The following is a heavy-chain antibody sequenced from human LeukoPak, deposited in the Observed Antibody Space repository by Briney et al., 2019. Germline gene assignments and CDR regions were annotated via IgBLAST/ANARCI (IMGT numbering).Heavy chain of an antibody. J-gene: IGHJ6*02. CDR1: GGSISSSSYY. D-gene: IGHD4-11*01. CDR3: ARDLDYSNYIDYGMDV. Sequence: SETLSLTCTVSGGSISSSSYYWSWIRQPPGKGLEWIGYIYYSGSTNYNPSLKSRVTISVDTSKNQFSLKLSSVTAADTAVYYCARDLDYSNYIDYGMDVWGQGTTVTVSS. V-gene: IGHV4-61*01. CDR2: IYYSGST.